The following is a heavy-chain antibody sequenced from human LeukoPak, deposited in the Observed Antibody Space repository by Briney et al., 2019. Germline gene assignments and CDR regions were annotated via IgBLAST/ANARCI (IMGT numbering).Heavy chain of an antibody. CDR3: ARVLPMGFGVVIDHDAFDI. J-gene: IGHJ3*02. Sequence: SSETLSLTCAVYGGSFSGYYWSWIRQPPGKGLEWIGEINHSGSTNYNPSLKSRVTISVDTSKNQFSLKLSSVTAADTAVYYCARVLPMGFGVVIDHDAFDIWGQGTMVTVSS. D-gene: IGHD3-3*01. CDR1: GGSFSGYY. V-gene: IGHV4-34*01. CDR2: INHSGST.